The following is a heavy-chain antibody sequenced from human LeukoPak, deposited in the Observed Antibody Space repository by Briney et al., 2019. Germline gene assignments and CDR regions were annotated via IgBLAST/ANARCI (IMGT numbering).Heavy chain of an antibody. V-gene: IGHV3-7*03. CDR3: ARDAREAYYYDSSGYYYVYYFDY. CDR1: GFTFSSYW. Sequence: GGSLRLSCAASGFTFSSYWMSWVRQAPGKGLEWVANIKQDGSEKYYVDSMKGRFTISRDNAKNSLYLQMNSLRAEDTAVYYCARDAREAYYYDSSGYYYVYYFDYWGQGTLVTVSS. CDR2: IKQDGSEK. J-gene: IGHJ4*02. D-gene: IGHD3-22*01.